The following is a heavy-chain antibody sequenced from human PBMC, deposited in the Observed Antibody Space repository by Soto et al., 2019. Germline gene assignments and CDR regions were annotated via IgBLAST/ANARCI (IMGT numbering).Heavy chain of an antibody. D-gene: IGHD5-12*01. J-gene: IGHJ4*02. Sequence: QVHLVQSGAEVKKPGASVKVSCKVYGYTLSELCIHWVRQAPGKGLEWMGTFDPAHGERSYSQNFQGRVTMTEDTSTDTANMELSSLRSEDTAMYYCATGYSVYDLLLLDFWGQGTLVTVYS. CDR2: FDPAHGER. CDR1: GYTLSELC. CDR3: ATGYSVYDLLLLDF. V-gene: IGHV1-24*01.